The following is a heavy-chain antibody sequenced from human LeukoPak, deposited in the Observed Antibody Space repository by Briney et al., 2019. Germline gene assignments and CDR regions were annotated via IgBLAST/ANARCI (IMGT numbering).Heavy chain of an antibody. CDR2: ISAYNGNT. J-gene: IGHJ4*02. Sequence: ASVKVSCEASGYIFSNFAITWVRQTPGQGLEWMGWISAYNGNTNYAQKLQGRVTMTTDTSASTAYMELRSLRSDDTAVYYCARGGIAVVGTLYWGQGTLVTVSS. CDR1: GYIFSNFA. V-gene: IGHV1-18*01. D-gene: IGHD6-13*01. CDR3: ARGGIAVVGTLY.